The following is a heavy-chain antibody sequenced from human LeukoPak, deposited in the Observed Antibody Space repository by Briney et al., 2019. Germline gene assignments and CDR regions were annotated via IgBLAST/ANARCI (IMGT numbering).Heavy chain of an antibody. V-gene: IGHV1-18*01. J-gene: IGHJ4*02. CDR3: ARGRYCSSTSCSPSFYFDF. D-gene: IGHD2-2*01. Sequence: ASVNVSCKASGYTFTSYGISWVRQAPGQGLEWMGWISAYNGNTNYAQKLQGRVTMTTDTSTSTAYMELRSLRSDDTAVYYCARGRYCSSTSCSPSFYFDFWGQGTLVTVSS. CDR1: GYTFTSYG. CDR2: ISAYNGNT.